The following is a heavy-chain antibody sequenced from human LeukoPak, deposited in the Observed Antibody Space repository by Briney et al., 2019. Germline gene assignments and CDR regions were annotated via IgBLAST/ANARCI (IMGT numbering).Heavy chain of an antibody. CDR1: GGSFSGYY. Sequence: SETLSLTCAVYGGSFSGYYWSWIRQPPGKGLEWIGEINHSGSTNYNPSLKSRVTISVDTSKNQFSLKLSSVTAADTAVYYCARRRMGYDILTGYFLYFDYWGQGTLVTVSS. J-gene: IGHJ4*02. D-gene: IGHD3-9*01. CDR2: INHSGST. CDR3: ARRRMGYDILTGYFLYFDY. V-gene: IGHV4-34*01.